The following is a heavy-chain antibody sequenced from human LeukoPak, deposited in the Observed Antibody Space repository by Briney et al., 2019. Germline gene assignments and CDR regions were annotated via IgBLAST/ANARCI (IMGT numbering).Heavy chain of an antibody. CDR3: LAGSVRDYFDY. CDR1: GFTFSDHY. Sequence: GGSLRLSCAASGFTFSDHYMDWVRQAPGKGLEWVGRARNKANSYTTEYSAYVKGRFTISSADSKNSLYLQMNRLKTEATAEYYSLAGSVRDYFDYWGQGTLVTVSS. D-gene: IGHD3-10*01. J-gene: IGHJ4*02. CDR2: ARNKANSYTT. V-gene: IGHV3-72*01.